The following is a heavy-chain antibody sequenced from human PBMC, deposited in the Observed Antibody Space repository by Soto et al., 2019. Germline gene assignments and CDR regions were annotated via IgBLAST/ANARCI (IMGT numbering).Heavy chain of an antibody. V-gene: IGHV4-31*03. CDR3: ARVSSGRSSREINWFDP. Sequence: QVQLQESGPGLVKPSQTLSLTCTVSGGSISSGGYYWSWIRQHPGKGLEWIGYIYYSGSTYYNPSVKSRVTIAVDTSKNQFSLKLSSVTAADTAVYYCARVSSGRSSREINWFDPWGQGTLVTVSS. D-gene: IGHD6-19*01. CDR1: GGSISSGGYY. J-gene: IGHJ5*02. CDR2: IYYSGST.